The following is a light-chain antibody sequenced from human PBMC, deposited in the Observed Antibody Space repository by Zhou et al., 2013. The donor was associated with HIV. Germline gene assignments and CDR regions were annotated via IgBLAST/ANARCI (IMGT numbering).Light chain of an antibody. V-gene: IGKV1-39*01. CDR2: GAS. CDR3: QPYNTNSLT. J-gene: IGKJ4*01. CDR1: QSISNY. Sequence: DIQMTQSPSSLSAAVGDRVTITCRASQSISNYLNWYQQKPGKTPKLLLYGASRLQSGVPSRFSGSGSGTEFTLTISSLQPDDFATYYCQPYNTNSLTFGGGTKVEIK.